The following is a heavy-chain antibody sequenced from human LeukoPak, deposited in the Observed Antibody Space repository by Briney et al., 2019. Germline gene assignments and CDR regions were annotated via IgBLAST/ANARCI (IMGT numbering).Heavy chain of an antibody. CDR2: ISSRSGSSI. V-gene: IGHV3-11*04. CDR1: GFTFGDYY. J-gene: IGHJ6*02. D-gene: IGHD2-15*01. Sequence: GGSLRLSCAASGFTFGDYYMSWIRQAPGKGLEWVSYISSRSGSSIYYGDSVKGRFTISRDNAKNSLYLQMNSLRAEDTAVYYCARYCSGGSCYNNGMDVWGQGTTVTVSS. CDR3: ARYCSGGSCYNNGMDV.